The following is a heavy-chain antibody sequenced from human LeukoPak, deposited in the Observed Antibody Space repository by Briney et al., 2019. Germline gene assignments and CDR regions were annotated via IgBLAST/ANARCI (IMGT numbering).Heavy chain of an antibody. CDR2: ISGYNANT. Sequence: ASVKVSCKASGYTFTSYGISWVRQAPGQGLEWMGWISGYNANTNYAQKLQGRVTMTTDTSTSTAYMELRSLRSDDTAVYYCVRTPVGFNTVTPTDVRYWGQGTLVTVSS. J-gene: IGHJ4*02. CDR3: VRTPVGFNTVTPTDVRY. V-gene: IGHV1-18*01. CDR1: GYTFTSYG. D-gene: IGHD4-17*01.